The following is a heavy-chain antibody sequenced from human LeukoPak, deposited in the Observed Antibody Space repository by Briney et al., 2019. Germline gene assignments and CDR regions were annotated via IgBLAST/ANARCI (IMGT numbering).Heavy chain of an antibody. D-gene: IGHD3-9*01. V-gene: IGHV4-59*12. Sequence: SETLSLTCTVSDGSISSYYWSWIRQPPGKGLEWIGYIYYSGSTNYNPSLKSRVTISVDTSRNQFSLKLSSVTAADTAVYYCARFELRYFDWLADCWGQGTLVTVSS. CDR2: IYYSGST. J-gene: IGHJ4*02. CDR1: DGSISSYY. CDR3: ARFELRYFDWLADC.